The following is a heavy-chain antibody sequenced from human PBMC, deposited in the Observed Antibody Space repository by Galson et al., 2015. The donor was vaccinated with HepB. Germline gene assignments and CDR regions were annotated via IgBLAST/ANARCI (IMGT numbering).Heavy chain of an antibody. CDR2: ISSSSSTI. D-gene: IGHD6-19*01. CDR3: ARLPVAGNYYYYGMDV. V-gene: IGHV3-48*04. Sequence: SLRLSCAASGFTFSSYSMNWVRQAPGKGLEWVSYISSSSSTIYYADSVKGRFTISRDNAKNSLYLQMNSLRAEDTAVYYCARLPVAGNYYYYGMDVWGQGTTVTVSS. J-gene: IGHJ6*02. CDR1: GFTFSSYS.